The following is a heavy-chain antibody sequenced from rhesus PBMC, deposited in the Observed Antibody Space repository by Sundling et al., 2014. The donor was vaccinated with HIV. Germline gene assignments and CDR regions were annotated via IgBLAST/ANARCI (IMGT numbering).Heavy chain of an antibody. D-gene: IGHD6-13*01. CDR3: ARDRIAAGRYYGLDS. V-gene: IGHV4-169*02. CDR2: ISGSGSRA. CDR1: GGSISSNY. Sequence: QVQLQESGPGLVKPSETLSLTCAVSGGSISSNYWSWIRQAPGKGLEWIGYISGSGSRANYNPSLRSRVTLSVDTSKNQFSLKLSSVTAADTAVYYCARDRIAAGRYYGLDSWGQGVVVTVSS. J-gene: IGHJ6*01.